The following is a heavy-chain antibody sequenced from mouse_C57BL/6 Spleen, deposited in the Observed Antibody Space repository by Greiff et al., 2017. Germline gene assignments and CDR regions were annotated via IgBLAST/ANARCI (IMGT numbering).Heavy chain of an antibody. D-gene: IGHD1-1*01. CDR2: IYPGSGST. J-gene: IGHJ1*03. V-gene: IGHV1-55*01. CDR1: GYTFTSYW. Sequence: QVHVKQSGAELVKPGASVKMSCKASGYTFTSYWITWVKQRPGQGLEWIGDIYPGSGSTNYNEKFKSKATLTVDTSSSTAYMQLSSLTSEDSAVYYCASITTVVARYWYFDVWGTGTTVTVSS. CDR3: ASITTVVARYWYFDV.